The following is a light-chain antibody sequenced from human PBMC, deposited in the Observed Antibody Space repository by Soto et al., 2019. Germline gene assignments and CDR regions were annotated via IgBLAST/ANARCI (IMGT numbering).Light chain of an antibody. J-gene: IGLJ1*01. V-gene: IGLV1-40*01. CDR1: SNIGAAYD. CDR2: GNN. CDR3: AAWDDSLNGEEGYV. Sequence: QSVLAQPPSVSGAPGQRVTISCSNIGAAYDVHWYQQLPGTAPKLLIFGNNQRPSGVPDRFSGSKSGTSASLAISGLQSEDEADYYCAAWDDSLNGEEGYVFGTGTKLTVL.